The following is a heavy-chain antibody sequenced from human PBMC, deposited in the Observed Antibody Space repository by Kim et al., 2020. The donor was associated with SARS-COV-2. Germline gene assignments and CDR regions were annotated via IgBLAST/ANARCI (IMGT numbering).Heavy chain of an antibody. CDR3: ARDSRYCSSTSCHTNWFDP. CDR2: IYYSGST. D-gene: IGHD2-2*01. CDR1: GGSISSGGYY. J-gene: IGHJ5*02. Sequence: SETLSLTCTVSGGSISSGGYYWSWIRQHPGKGLEWIGYIYYSGSTYYNPSLKSRVTISVDTSKNQFSLKLSSVTAADTAVYYCARDSRYCSSTSCHTNWFDPWGQGTLVTVSS. V-gene: IGHV4-31*03.